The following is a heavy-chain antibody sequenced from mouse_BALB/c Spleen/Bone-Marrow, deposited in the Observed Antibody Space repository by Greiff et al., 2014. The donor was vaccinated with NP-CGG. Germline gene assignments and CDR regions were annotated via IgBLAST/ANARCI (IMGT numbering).Heavy chain of an antibody. J-gene: IGHJ4*01. CDR3: ARGVYGYAKYAIDY. V-gene: IGHV5-17*02. D-gene: IGHD1-2*01. Sequence: VQLQQPGGGLVQPGGSRKLSCAASGFTFSSFGMHWVRQAPEKGLEWVAYISGGSSTIYYADTVKGRFTISRDNPKNTLFLQMTSLRSEDTAMYYCARGVYGYAKYAIDYWGQGTSVTVSS. CDR1: GFTFSSFG. CDR2: ISGGSSTI.